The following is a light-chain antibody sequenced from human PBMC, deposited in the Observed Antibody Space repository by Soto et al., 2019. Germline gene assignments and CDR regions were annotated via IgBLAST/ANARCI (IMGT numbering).Light chain of an antibody. CDR1: SSDVGGSGL. V-gene: IGLV2-23*01. CDR3: LLYYGAAVV. CDR2: EGF. Sequence: QSALTQPASVSGSPGQSITISCTGTSSDVGGSGLVSWYQFHPGKAPKLLIFEGFKRPSGVSNRFSGSKSGSTASLTISGLQAEDEADYYCLLYYGAAVVFGGGTKLTVL. J-gene: IGLJ2*01.